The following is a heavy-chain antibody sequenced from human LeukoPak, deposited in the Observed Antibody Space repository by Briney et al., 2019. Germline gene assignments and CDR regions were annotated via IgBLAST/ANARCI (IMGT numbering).Heavy chain of an antibody. D-gene: IGHD3-16*02. J-gene: IGHJ4*02. CDR1: GFTFSDYY. Sequence: PGGSLRLSCAASGFTFSDYYMSWIRQAPGKGLEGVSYISSSGSTIYYADSVKGRFTISRDNAKNSLSLQMNSLRAEDTAVYYCARCGYYDYVWGSYRRHGAGYSGQGTLVTVSS. CDR3: ARCGYYDYVWGSYRRHGAGY. CDR2: ISSSGSTI. V-gene: IGHV3-11*01.